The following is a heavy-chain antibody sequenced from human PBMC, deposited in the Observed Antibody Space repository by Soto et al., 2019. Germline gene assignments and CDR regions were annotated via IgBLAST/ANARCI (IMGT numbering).Heavy chain of an antibody. CDR2: INPNSGGT. J-gene: IGHJ3*02. Sequence: GASVKVSCKASGYTFTGYYMHWVRQAPGQGLEWMGWINPNSGGTNYAQKFQGRVTMTRDTSISTAHMELSRLRSDDTAVYYCARGAYCGGDCYTWPYAFDIWGQGTMVTVSS. CDR3: ARGAYCGGDCYTWPYAFDI. V-gene: IGHV1-2*02. CDR1: GYTFTGYY. D-gene: IGHD2-21*02.